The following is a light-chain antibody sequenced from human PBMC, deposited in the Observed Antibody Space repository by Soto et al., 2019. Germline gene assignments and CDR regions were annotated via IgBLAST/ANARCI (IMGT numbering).Light chain of an antibody. J-gene: IGKJ5*01. CDR1: QPVFIRY. CDR3: QQYGSSPPIT. V-gene: IGKV3-20*01. Sequence: ETVLTQSPGTLSLSPGERATLSCRASQPVFIRYLAWYQQKPGQAPRVLIYGASTRATGIPDRFSGSGSGTDFTLTISRREHEDFAVYYCQQYGSSPPITFGQGTRLEI. CDR2: GAS.